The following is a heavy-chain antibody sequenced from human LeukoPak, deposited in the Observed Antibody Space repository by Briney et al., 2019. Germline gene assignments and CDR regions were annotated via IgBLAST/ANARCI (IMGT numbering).Heavy chain of an antibody. J-gene: IGHJ4*02. CDR2: IRYDGSIK. CDR1: GFTFSSYA. V-gene: IGHV3-30*02. Sequence: GGSLRLSCAASGFTFSSYAMSWVRQAPGKGLEWVAFIRYDGSIKYYADSVKGRFTISRDNSKNTLYLQMNSLRAEDTAVYYCAKDLGRHCSYTSCIGDYWGQGTLVTVSS. D-gene: IGHD2-2*01. CDR3: AKDLGRHCSYTSCIGDY.